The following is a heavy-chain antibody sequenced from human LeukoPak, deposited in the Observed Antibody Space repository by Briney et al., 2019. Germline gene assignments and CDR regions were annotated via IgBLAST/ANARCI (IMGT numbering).Heavy chain of an antibody. CDR1: GGSINSYY. J-gene: IGHJ6*02. CDR3: ARLRSGMDV. CDR2: VYNSGST. Sequence: SETLSLTCTVSGGSINSYYWTWIRQPPGKGLEWIANVYNSGSTNYNPSLKSRVTISVDMFKNQFSLKLTSVSAADTAVYYCARLRSGMDVWGQGTTVTVSS. V-gene: IGHV4-59*01.